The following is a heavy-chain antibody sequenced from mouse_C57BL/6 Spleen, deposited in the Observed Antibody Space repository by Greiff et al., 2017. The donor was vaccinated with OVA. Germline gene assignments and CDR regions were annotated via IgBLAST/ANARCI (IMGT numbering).Heavy chain of an antibody. Sequence: VQLQQSVAELVRPGASVKLSCTASGFNIQNTYMHWVKQRPEQGLEWIGRIEPANGNTKYAPKFQGKATITADTSSNTAYLQLSSLTSEDTAIYYCARYYGSSYGYFDVWGTGTTVTVAS. CDR2: IEPANGNT. CDR1: GFNIQNTY. J-gene: IGHJ1*03. CDR3: ARYYGSSYGYFDV. D-gene: IGHD1-1*01. V-gene: IGHV14-3*01.